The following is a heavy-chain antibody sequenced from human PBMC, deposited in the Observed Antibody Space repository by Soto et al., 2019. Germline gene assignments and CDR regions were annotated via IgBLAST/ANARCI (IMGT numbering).Heavy chain of an antibody. CDR2: INSIGSYL. CDR1: GFTFSSYT. Sequence: EVRLVESGGGLVKSGGSLRLSCAASGFTFSSYTMNWVRQAPGRGLEWVSNINSIGSYLWYVDSVQGRFTISRDNAKNSLYLQMNRLRAADTAVYYCARGGITVRRGRIRGVHYGVDVWGQGTRVTV. D-gene: IGHD3-10*01. J-gene: IGHJ6*02. CDR3: ARGGITVRRGRIRGVHYGVDV. V-gene: IGHV3-21*01.